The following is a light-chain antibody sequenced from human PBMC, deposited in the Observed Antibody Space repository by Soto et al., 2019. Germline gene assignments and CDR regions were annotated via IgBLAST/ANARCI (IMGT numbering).Light chain of an antibody. CDR3: QQYGSSLIT. Sequence: EIVLTQSPGTLSLSPGERATLSCRASQSVSSSYLAWYQQKPGQAPRLLIYGASIRATGIPDRFSGSGPGTDFTLPISRLEPEDFAVYYCQQYGSSLITFGQGTRLEIK. J-gene: IGKJ5*01. CDR2: GAS. CDR1: QSVSSSY. V-gene: IGKV3-20*01.